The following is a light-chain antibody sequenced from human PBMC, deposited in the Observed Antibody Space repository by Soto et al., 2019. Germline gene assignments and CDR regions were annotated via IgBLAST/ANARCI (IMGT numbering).Light chain of an antibody. Sequence: QSVLTQPPSASSTPGQTVTISCSGSTSNIGTFYVYWYQHLPGTAPKLLIYSNNQRPSGVPDRFSGSKSGTSASLAISGLQSEDEADYYCAAWDDSLNGPVVFGGGTKLTVL. V-gene: IGLV1-44*01. CDR1: TSNIGTFY. CDR2: SNN. CDR3: AAWDDSLNGPVV. J-gene: IGLJ2*01.